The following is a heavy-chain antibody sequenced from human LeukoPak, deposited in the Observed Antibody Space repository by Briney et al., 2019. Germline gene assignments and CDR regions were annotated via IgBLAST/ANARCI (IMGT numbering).Heavy chain of an antibody. CDR2: SSNSGNT. J-gene: IGHJ4*02. V-gene: IGHV4-59*01. Sequence: SETLSLTCTVAGGSISNDYWSWIRPPPGKGLEWIGYSSNSGNTNYRHSLKGRVTMSLDTSKNQFSLKLSSVTAADTAVYYCARVGVYDRDYWGQGTLVTVSS. CDR3: ARVGVYDRDY. D-gene: IGHD3-3*01. CDR1: GGSISNDY.